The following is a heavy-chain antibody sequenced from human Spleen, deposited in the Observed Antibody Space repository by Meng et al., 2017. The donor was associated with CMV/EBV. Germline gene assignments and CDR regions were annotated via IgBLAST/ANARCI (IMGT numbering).Heavy chain of an antibody. Sequence: ASVEVSCEACGYTFTSYYMHWVRQAPGQGLEWMGIINPSGGSTSYAQKFQGRVTMTRDTSTSTVYMELSSLRSEDTAVYDCARVPSVRVGYYFDYWDQGTLVTVSS. CDR1: GYTFTSYY. J-gene: IGHJ4*02. V-gene: IGHV1-46*01. CDR2: INPSGGST. CDR3: ARVPSVRVGYYFDY. D-gene: IGHD3-16*01.